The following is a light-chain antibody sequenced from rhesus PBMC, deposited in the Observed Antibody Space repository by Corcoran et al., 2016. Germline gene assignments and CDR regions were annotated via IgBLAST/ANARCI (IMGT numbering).Light chain of an antibody. V-gene: IGLV2-13*03. Sequence: QAAPTQSPSVSGSPGQSVTISCTGASGDIGGYNRVSWYQQHPGKVPKLMIYEVSKRPAGVSDRFSGSKSGNTASLTISGLQAEDEADYYCSSYTNSNTFIFGTGTRLIVL. J-gene: IGLJ1*01. CDR1: SGDIGGYNR. CDR3: SSYTNSNTFI. CDR2: EVS.